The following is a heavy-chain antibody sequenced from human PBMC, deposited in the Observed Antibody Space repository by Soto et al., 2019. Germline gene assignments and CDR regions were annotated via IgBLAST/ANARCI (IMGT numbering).Heavy chain of an antibody. Sequence: SETLSLTCAVSGYSISSSNWWGWIRQPPGKGLEWIGYIYYSGTTYYNPSLKSRVTMSVDTSKNQFSLKLSSVTAADTAVYYCASRGTTTYCSGGSCYARGFDYWGQGTLVTVS. J-gene: IGHJ4*02. CDR3: ASRGTTTYCSGGSCYARGFDY. CDR1: GYSISSSNW. D-gene: IGHD2-15*01. CDR2: IYYSGTT. V-gene: IGHV4-28*01.